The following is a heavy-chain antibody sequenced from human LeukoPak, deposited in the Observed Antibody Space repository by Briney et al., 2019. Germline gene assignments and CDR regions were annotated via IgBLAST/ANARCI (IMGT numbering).Heavy chain of an antibody. CDR2: IRYDGSNK. J-gene: IGHJ4*02. CDR3: AKDRSYYDFWSALDY. V-gene: IGHV3-30*02. CDR1: GFTVSSNY. D-gene: IGHD3-3*01. Sequence: GGSLRLSCAASGFTVSSNYMSWVCQAPGKGLEWVAFIRYDGSNKYYADSVKGRFTISRDNSKNTLYLQMNSLRAEDTAVYYCAKDRSYYDFWSALDYWGQGTLVTVSS.